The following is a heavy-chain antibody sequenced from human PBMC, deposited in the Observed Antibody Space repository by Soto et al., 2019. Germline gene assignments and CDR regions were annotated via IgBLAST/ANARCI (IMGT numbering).Heavy chain of an antibody. Sequence: PSETLSLTCVVSGVSISSGAYYWSWIRQYPGKGLEWIGYIYYSGSTYYNPSLKSRVTISVDTSKNQFSLKLSSVTAADTAVYYCARWPQLEPRFDYWGQGTLVTVSS. V-gene: IGHV4-31*11. CDR1: GVSISSGAYY. D-gene: IGHD1-1*01. CDR2: IYYSGST. CDR3: ARWPQLEPRFDY. J-gene: IGHJ4*02.